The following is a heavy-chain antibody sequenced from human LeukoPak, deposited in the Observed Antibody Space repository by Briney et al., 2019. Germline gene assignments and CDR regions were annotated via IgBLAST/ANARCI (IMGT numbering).Heavy chain of an antibody. CDR2: IYYSGST. CDR3: AAWEWLSPDYNWFDP. Sequence: WVRQAPGKGLEWIGSIYYSGSTYYNPSLKSRVTISVDTSKNQFSLKLSSVTAADTAVYYCAAWEWLSPDYNWFDPWGQGTLVTVSS. D-gene: IGHD3-3*01. V-gene: IGHV4-39*07. J-gene: IGHJ5*02.